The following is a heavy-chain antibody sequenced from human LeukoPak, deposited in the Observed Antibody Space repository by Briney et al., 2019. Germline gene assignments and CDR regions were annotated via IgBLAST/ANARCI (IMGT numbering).Heavy chain of an antibody. V-gene: IGHV3-7*05. J-gene: IGHJ4*02. D-gene: IGHD3-3*01. CDR3: ARDGVAPGIYFDY. CDR1: GFTFSSHW. CDR2: IKPDGSDK. Sequence: GGSLRLSCGASGFTFSSHWMSWVRQAPGKGLEWVANIKPDGSDKYYVDSVKGRFTICRDNAKKSMYLQMNSLRAEDTAVYYCARDGVAPGIYFDYWGQGTLVTVSS.